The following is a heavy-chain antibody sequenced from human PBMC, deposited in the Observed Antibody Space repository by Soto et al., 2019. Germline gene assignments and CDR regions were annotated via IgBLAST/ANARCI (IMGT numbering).Heavy chain of an antibody. CDR3: ARGDSSGWYRGHAFDI. Sequence: ASVKVSCKASGYTFTSYGISWVRQAPGQGLEWMGWISAYNGNTNYAQKLQGRVTMTTDTSASTAYMELRSLRSDDTAVYYCARGDSSGWYRGHAFDIWGQGTMVTVPS. V-gene: IGHV1-18*01. J-gene: IGHJ3*02. CDR1: GYTFTSYG. CDR2: ISAYNGNT. D-gene: IGHD6-19*01.